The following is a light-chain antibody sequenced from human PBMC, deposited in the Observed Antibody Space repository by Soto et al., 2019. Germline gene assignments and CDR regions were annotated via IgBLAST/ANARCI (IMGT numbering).Light chain of an antibody. CDR3: QQYGNSPWT. V-gene: IGKV3-20*01. CDR2: SAS. Sequence: EIVLTQSPVILSLSPGERATLSCRASQSVSSSSLAWYQQKPGQAPRLLIYSASSRATGIPDRFSGSGSGTDFTLTISRLEPEDFAVYYCQQYGNSPWTFGQGTEVEIK. J-gene: IGKJ1*01. CDR1: QSVSSSS.